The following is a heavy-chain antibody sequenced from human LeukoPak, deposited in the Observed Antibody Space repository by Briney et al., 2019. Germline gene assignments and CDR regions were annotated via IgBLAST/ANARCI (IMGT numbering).Heavy chain of an antibody. D-gene: IGHD3-22*01. CDR3: ARITYYYDSSGYYQNWFDP. CDR1: GFTVSSNY. V-gene: IGHV3-53*01. CDR2: IYSGGST. J-gene: IGHJ5*02. Sequence: GGSLRLSCAASGFTVSSNYMSWVRQAPGKGLEWVSVIYSGGSTYYADSVKGRFTISRDNSKNTLYLQMNSLRAEDTAVYYCARITYYYDSSGYYQNWFDPWGQGTLVTVSS.